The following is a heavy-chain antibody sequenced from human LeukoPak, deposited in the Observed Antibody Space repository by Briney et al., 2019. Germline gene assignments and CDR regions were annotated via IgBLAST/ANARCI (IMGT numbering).Heavy chain of an antibody. CDR1: VFTFSSYM. CDR2: INSGSTYT. CDR3: ARSLTTLTYEGY. J-gene: IGHJ4*02. D-gene: IGHD1-1*01. Sequence: GGSLRLSCAASVFTFSSYMMNWVRQAPWKGLEWVSSINSGSTYTYYTESVKGRFTVSRDNAKNSLFLQMNSLRAEDTAIYYCARSLTTLTYEGYWGQGTLVTVSS. V-gene: IGHV3-21*01.